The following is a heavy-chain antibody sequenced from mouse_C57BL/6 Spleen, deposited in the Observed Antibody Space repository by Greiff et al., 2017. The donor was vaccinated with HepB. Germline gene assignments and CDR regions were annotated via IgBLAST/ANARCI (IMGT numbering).Heavy chain of an antibody. D-gene: IGHD2-5*01. V-gene: IGHV1-19*01. CDR2: INPYNGGT. Sequence: DVKLQESGPVLVKPGASVKMSCKASGYTFTDYYMNWVKQSHGKSLEWIGVINPYNGGTSYNQKFKGKATLTVDKSSSTAYMELNSLTSEDSAVYYCARGSYYSKWFDYWGQGTTLTVSS. CDR3: ARGSYYSKWFDY. J-gene: IGHJ2*01. CDR1: GYTFTDYY.